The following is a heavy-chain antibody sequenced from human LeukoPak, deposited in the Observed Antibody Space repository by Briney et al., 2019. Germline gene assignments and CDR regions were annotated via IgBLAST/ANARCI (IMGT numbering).Heavy chain of an antibody. CDR2: INPNSGDT. CDR1: GYTFTGYY. Sequence: ASVKVSCKASGYTFTGYYMHWVRQAPGQGLEWMGWINPNSGDTNYGQKFQGRVTMTRDTSISTAYMELSRLRSDDTAVYYCARDLILGSSTSHVFDYWGQGTLVTVSS. CDR3: ARDLILGSSTSHVFDY. D-gene: IGHD2-2*01. V-gene: IGHV1-2*02. J-gene: IGHJ4*02.